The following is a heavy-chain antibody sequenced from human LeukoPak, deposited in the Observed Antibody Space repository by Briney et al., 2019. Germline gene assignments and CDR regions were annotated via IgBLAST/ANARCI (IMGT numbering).Heavy chain of an antibody. V-gene: IGHV3-23*01. CDR2: ISGSGGST. Sequence: GGSLRLSCAASGFTFSSYAMSWVRQAPGKGLEWVSAISGSGGSTYYADSVKGRFTISRDNSKNTLYLQMNGLRAEDTAVYYCAKDRWDSSSSSFDYWGQGTLVTVSS. CDR3: AKDRWDSSSSSFDY. J-gene: IGHJ4*02. D-gene: IGHD6-6*01. CDR1: GFTFSSYA.